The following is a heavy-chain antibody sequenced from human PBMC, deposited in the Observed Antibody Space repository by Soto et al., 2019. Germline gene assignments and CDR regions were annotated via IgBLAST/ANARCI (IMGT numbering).Heavy chain of an antibody. V-gene: IGHV4-4*02. D-gene: IGHD4-17*01. J-gene: IGHJ3*02. CDR1: GGSISTSNC. CDR2: IYHSGST. CDR3: ARFMTMVTNLAFDI. Sequence: SETLSLTCAVSGGSISTSNCWSWVRQPPGKGLEWIGEIYHSGSTNYSPSLKSRVTISVDKSKNQFSLKLSSVTAADTAVYYCARFMTMVTNLAFDIWGQGTMVTVSS.